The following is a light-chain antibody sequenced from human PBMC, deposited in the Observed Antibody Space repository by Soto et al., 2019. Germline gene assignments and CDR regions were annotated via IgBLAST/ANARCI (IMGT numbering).Light chain of an antibody. V-gene: IGKV1-5*03. CDR2: KAS. CDR3: QHYNSYSEA. CDR1: QTISSW. J-gene: IGKJ1*01. Sequence: SPSSLSAYVGDREPIPCRASQTISSWLAWYQQKPGKAPKLLIYKASTLKSGVPSRFSGSGSGTEFTLTISSLQPDDFATYYCQHYNSYSEAFGQGTKVDI.